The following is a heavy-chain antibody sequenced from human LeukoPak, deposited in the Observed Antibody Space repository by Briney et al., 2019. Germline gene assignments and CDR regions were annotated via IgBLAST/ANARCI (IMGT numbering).Heavy chain of an antibody. D-gene: IGHD3-3*01. CDR3: ARTLSPFGVVITPSDY. V-gene: IGHV1-46*01. J-gene: IGHJ4*02. CDR1: GYTFTSYY. Sequence: ASVKVSCKASGYTFTSYYMHWVRQAPGQGLEWMGIINPSGGSTSYAQKFQGRVTMTRDTSTSTVYMELSSLRSEDTAVYYCARTLSPFGVVITPSDYWGQGTLVTVSS. CDR2: INPSGGST.